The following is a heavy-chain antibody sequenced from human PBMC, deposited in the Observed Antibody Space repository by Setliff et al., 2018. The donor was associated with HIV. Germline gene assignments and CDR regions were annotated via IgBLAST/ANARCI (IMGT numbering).Heavy chain of an antibody. D-gene: IGHD5-12*01. Sequence: SETLSLTCSVSGGSISSGSYYWSWIRQHPGKGLEWIGYIFYSGSTTYNPSLKSRLTISIDTSKNRFSLKLKSVTAAETAVYYCAREPATYNGYNWDYYGTDLWGQGTTVTVTS. CDR1: GGSISSGSYY. CDR3: AREPATYNGYNWDYYGTDL. V-gene: IGHV4-31*02. J-gene: IGHJ6*02. CDR2: IFYSGST.